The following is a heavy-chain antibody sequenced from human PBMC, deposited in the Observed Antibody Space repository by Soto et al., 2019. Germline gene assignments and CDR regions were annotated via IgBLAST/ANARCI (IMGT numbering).Heavy chain of an antibody. V-gene: IGHV1-2*02. CDR1: GYTFTGHY. J-gene: IGHJ3*01. CDR3: AREPMVRAADGFDF. CDR2: INPNSGGT. D-gene: IGHD3-10*01. Sequence: QVQLVQSGAEVKKPGASVKVSCKASGYTFTGHYMHWVRQAPGQGLEWMGWINPNSGGTNYAQKFQGRVTMTRNTSISTAYRELSRLRSDDTAVYYGAREPMVRAADGFDFWGQGTMVTVSS.